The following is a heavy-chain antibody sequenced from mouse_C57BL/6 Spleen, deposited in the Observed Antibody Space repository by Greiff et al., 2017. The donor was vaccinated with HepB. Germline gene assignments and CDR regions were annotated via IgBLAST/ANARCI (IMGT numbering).Heavy chain of an antibody. CDR2: ISGGGGNT. Sequence: EVKLVESGGGLVKPGGSLKLSCAASGFTFSSYTMSWVRQTPEKRLEWVATISGGGGNTYYPDSVKGRFTISRDNAKNTLYLQMSSLRSEDTALYYCARQGPYYYGSSYRYFDGWGTGTTVTVSS. CDR1: GFTFSSYT. D-gene: IGHD1-1*01. CDR3: ARQGPYYYGSSYRYFDG. J-gene: IGHJ1*03. V-gene: IGHV5-9*01.